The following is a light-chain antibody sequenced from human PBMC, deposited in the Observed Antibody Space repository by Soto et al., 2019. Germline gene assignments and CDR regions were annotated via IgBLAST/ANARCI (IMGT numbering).Light chain of an antibody. CDR3: SSYTSSSTLV. CDR1: SSDVGGYNY. V-gene: IGLV2-14*03. J-gene: IGLJ1*01. Sequence: QSALTQPASVSRSPGQSITISCTGTSSDVGGYNYVSWYQQHPGKAPKLMIYDVNNRPSGVSNRFSGSKSGHTASLTISGLQAEDEADYYCSSYTSSSTLVFGTGTKLTVL. CDR2: DVN.